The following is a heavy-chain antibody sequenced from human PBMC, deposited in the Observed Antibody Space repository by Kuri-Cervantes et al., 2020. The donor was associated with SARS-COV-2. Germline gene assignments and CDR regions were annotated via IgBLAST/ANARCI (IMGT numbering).Heavy chain of an antibody. J-gene: IGHJ3*02. V-gene: IGHV4-38-2*01. CDR2: IYYSGST. Sequence: SETLSLTCAVSGHSISSGYYWGWIRQPPGKGLEWIGSIYYSGSTYYNPSLKSRVTISVDTSKNQFSLKLSSVTAADTAVYYCARRTLDTAMVRGVRAPNDAFDIWGQGTMVTVSS. D-gene: IGHD5-18*01. CDR3: ARRTLDTAMVRGVRAPNDAFDI. CDR1: GHSISSGYY.